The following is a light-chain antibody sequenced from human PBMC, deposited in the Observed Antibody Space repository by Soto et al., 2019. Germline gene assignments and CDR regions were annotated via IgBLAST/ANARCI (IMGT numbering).Light chain of an antibody. J-gene: IGKJ1*01. CDR1: QSVINNY. CDR2: GAS. V-gene: IGKV3-20*01. Sequence: EVVLTQSPGTLSLSPGERATLSCRASQSVINNYLAWYQQKPGQAPRLLIHGASSRATGIPVRFSGSGSGTDFTLTISRMEPEDCAVYYCQQYAKSPEWTFGQGNKVEIK. CDR3: QQYAKSPEWT.